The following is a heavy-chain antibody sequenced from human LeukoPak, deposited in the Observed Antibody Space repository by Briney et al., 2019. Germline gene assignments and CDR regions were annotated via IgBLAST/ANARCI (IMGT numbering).Heavy chain of an antibody. CDR1: GYTFTGYY. CDR3: ARDWDSSGPPLTYYYGMDV. D-gene: IGHD6-19*01. Sequence: ASVKVSCKASGYTFTGYYMHWVRQAPGQGLEWMGWINPNSGGTNYAQKFQGRVTMTRDTSISTAYMELSRLRSDDTAVYYCARDWDSSGPPLTYYYGMDVWGQGTTVTVSS. J-gene: IGHJ6*02. CDR2: INPNSGGT. V-gene: IGHV1-2*02.